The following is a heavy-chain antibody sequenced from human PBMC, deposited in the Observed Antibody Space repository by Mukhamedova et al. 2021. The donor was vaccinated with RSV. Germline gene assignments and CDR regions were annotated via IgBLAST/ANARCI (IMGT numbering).Heavy chain of an antibody. J-gene: IGHJ3*01. CDR1: AFNEYY. CDR2: VNQRRDP. CDR3: ARGSRLLLGLPRGPFDV. V-gene: IGHV4-34*13. Sequence: AFNEYYWTWIRQSPRRGLEWIGDVNQRRDPTFNPSLRSRLTLSVDPFKFQMSLKMTQVTADDTAVYFCARGSRLLLGLPRGPFDVWG. D-gene: IGHD3-3*01.